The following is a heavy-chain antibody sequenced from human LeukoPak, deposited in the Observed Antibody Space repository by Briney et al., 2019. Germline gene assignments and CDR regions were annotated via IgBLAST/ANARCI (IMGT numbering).Heavy chain of an antibody. Sequence: GESLRLSRAASGFTFSSYSMNWVRQAPGKGLEWVSAISRSSAAKLYADSVKGRFTISRDNAKNSLYLQMNSLRAEDTAVYFCASDGSQEENYLSGRYILADSWGQGTLVSVSS. J-gene: IGHJ4*02. D-gene: IGHD3-10*01. CDR3: ASDGSQEENYLSGRYILADS. V-gene: IGHV3-21*01. CDR2: ISRSSAAK. CDR1: GFTFSSYS.